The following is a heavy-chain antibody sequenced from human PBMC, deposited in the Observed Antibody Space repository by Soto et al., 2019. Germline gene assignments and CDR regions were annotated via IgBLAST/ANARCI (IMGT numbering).Heavy chain of an antibody. CDR3: ARAAVAFDAFDL. CDR1: GDSVSTNSAT. V-gene: IGHV6-1*01. D-gene: IGHD2-15*01. CDR2: TYLRSKWYN. J-gene: IGHJ3*01. Sequence: QIQLQQSGPGLVKPSQTLSLTCVISGDSVSTNSATWNWIRQSPSRGLEWLGRTYLRSKWYNEYAVSVKSRIASRPDTSKNLFSRQQRSVTPGDPAVYFCARAAVAFDAFDLWGQGTVVTVSS.